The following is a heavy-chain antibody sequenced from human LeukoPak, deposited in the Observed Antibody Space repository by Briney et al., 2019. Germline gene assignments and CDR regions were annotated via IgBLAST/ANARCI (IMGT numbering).Heavy chain of an antibody. Sequence: SETLSLTCTVSGSSVTSTNYYWSWIRQPPWEGLQWIGYVSYTGIPTFNPSLKSRVTISLDTSKSQFSLQLSSVTAADTAVYYCATQQWIGTFHYWGQGALVTVSS. CDR2: VSYTGIP. D-gene: IGHD3-10*01. CDR1: GSSVTSTNYY. V-gene: IGHV4-61*01. J-gene: IGHJ4*02. CDR3: ATQQWIGTFHY.